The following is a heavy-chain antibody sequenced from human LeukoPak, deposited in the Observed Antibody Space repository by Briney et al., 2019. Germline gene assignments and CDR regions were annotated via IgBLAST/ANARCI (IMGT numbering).Heavy chain of an antibody. CDR3: ARYGSGSLHYYFDY. V-gene: IGHV4-59*01. J-gene: IGHJ4*02. D-gene: IGHD3-10*01. CDR1: DGSISSYY. Sequence: SETLSLTRTVSDGSISSYYWSWIRQPPGKGLEWIGYIYYSGSTNYNPSLKSRVTISVDTSKNQFSLKLSSVTAADTAVYYCARYGSGSLHYYFDYWGQGTLVTVSS. CDR2: IYYSGST.